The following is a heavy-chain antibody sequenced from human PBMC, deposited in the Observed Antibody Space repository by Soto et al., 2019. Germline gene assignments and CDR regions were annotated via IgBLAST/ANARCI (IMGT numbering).Heavy chain of an antibody. Sequence: PRESLKNSCKGFGYSLSNYWINWVRQMPGKGLEWMGRIDPSDSYTNYSPSFQGHVTISADRSISTAYLQWSSLKASDTAMYYCARPREAGKYYYGVDVWGQGTTVTVSS. CDR1: GYSLSNYW. CDR3: ARPREAGKYYYGVDV. D-gene: IGHD6-19*01. J-gene: IGHJ6*02. CDR2: IDPSDSYT. V-gene: IGHV5-10-1*01.